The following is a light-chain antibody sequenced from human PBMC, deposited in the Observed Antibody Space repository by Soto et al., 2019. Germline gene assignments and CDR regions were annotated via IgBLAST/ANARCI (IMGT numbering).Light chain of an antibody. J-gene: IGKJ4*01. CDR3: QQSYSSPTLT. CDR1: QSISTN. CDR2: DAS. Sequence: IQMTQSPSSLSASVGDSVTIACRASQSISTNLKWYQQTPGKAPKLLIYDASNLQNGVPSRFSGSGSGREFTLPISSLQPADFSTYYCQQSYSSPTLTFGGGTNLESK. V-gene: IGKV1-39*01.